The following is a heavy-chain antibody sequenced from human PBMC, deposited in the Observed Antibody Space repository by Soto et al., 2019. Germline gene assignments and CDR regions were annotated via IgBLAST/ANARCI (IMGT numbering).Heavy chain of an antibody. V-gene: IGHV3-74*01. CDR2: INNDGSTT. J-gene: IGHJ4*02. D-gene: IGHD3-10*01. Sequence: EVQLVESGGGVVQPGGSLRLSCATSGFTFSSCWMHWVRQVPGKGLVWISHINNDGSTTTYADSVKGRFSISRDNAKNTLYLHMNSLRAEDTAIYYCASDGESYGSGRSLQDFHSWGQGILVTVSS. CDR1: GFTFSSCW. CDR3: ASDGESYGSGRSLQDFHS.